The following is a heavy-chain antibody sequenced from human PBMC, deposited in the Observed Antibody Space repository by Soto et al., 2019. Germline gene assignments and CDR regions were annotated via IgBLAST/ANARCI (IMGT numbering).Heavy chain of an antibody. V-gene: IGHV4-31*03. CDR1: GGSISSGDYY. J-gene: IGHJ6*02. Sequence: QVQLQESGPGLVKPSQTLSLTCTVSGGSISSGDYYWNWIRQHPGKGLEWIGYMYYSGSNYYNPSLESRVTISADTSKNQFSLKLSSVTAADTAVYFCARISTYSYGPMNGRCMDVWGQGTTVTVSS. D-gene: IGHD3-10*01. CDR3: ARISTYSYGPMNGRCMDV. CDR2: MYYSGSN.